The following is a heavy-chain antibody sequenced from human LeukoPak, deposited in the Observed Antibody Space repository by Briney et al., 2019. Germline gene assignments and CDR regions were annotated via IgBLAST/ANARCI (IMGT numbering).Heavy chain of an antibody. CDR3: AGDHGSSGYLY. D-gene: IGHD3-22*01. CDR2: INPGGST. J-gene: IGHJ4*02. V-gene: IGHV4-34*01. CDR1: GGSFSGYY. Sequence: SETLSLTCAFYGGSFSGYYWSWLRQPPGKGLEWIGDINPGGSTNYNPSLKSRVIVSVDTSKNQLSLKLTSVTAADTAVYYCAGDHGSSGYLYWGQGILVTVSA.